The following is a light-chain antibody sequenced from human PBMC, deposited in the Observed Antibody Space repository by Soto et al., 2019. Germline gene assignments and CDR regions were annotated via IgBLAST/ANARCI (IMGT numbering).Light chain of an antibody. CDR1: QSVRSNS. J-gene: IGKJ4*01. CDR2: GAS. Sequence: EIVLTQSPRTLSLSPGESATLSCTASQSVRSNSLAWYQQKPGQAPRLLMFGASGRATGTPPRFSGRGSGTDFTLTITRLETEDFAVYYGQQYGTSPLTFGGGTKVDI. CDR3: QQYGTSPLT. V-gene: IGKV3-20*01.